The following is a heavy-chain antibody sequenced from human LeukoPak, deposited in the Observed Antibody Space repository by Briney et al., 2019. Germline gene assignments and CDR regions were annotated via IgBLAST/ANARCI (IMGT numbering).Heavy chain of an antibody. J-gene: IGHJ4*02. CDR3: ARGTFCGGDCYSAGFDS. CDR2: IDSSGRSK. V-gene: IGHV3-48*03. Sequence: GGPLRLSCAASGFSFSTHEMTWVRQAPGKGLEWISFIDSSGRSKFYADSVRGRFTISRDNAKNSVYLQMSSLRVEDTALYYCARGTFCGGDCYSAGFDSWGQGTLVTVSS. D-gene: IGHD2-21*02. CDR1: GFSFSTHE.